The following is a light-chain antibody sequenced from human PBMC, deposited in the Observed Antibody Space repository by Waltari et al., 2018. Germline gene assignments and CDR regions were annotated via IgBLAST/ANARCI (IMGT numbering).Light chain of an antibody. V-gene: IGKV2-30*01. CDR1: QSLVSSDGNTF. CDR3: MQGTQWPPSLT. CDR2: KVS. Sequence: DVVLTQSPPSLPVTLGQPASISCKSSQSLVSSDGNTFLNWFLQRPGQSPRRLNYKVSSRDSGVPDRFSGSGSGTDFTLKISRVEAEDVGIYYCMQGTQWPPSLTFGGGTKVEIK. J-gene: IGKJ4*01.